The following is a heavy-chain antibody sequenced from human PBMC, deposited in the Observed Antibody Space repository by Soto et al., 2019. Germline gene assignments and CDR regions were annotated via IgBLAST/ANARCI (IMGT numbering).Heavy chain of an antibody. CDR1: GGTFSSYA. D-gene: IGHD1-26*01. J-gene: IGHJ6*02. CDR3: ARTEGGSGPAAVGYYYGMDV. CDR2: ISPIFGTA. V-gene: IGHV1-69*13. Sequence: SVKVSCKASGGTFSSYAISWVRQAPGQGLEWMGGISPIFGTANYAQKFQGRVTITADESTSTAYMELSSLRPEDTAVYYCARTEGGSGPAAVGYYYGMDVWGQGTTVPVS.